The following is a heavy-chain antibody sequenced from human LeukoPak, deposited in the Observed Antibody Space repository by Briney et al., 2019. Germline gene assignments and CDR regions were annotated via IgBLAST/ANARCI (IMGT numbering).Heavy chain of an antibody. CDR3: ARLFDGNYYYYGMDV. CDR2: IYYSGST. J-gene: IGHJ6*02. V-gene: IGHV4-59*08. D-gene: IGHD5-24*01. CDR1: GGSISSYY. Sequence: NPSETLSLTCTVSGGSISSYYWSWIRQPPGKGLEWIGYIYYSGSTNYNPSLKSRVTISVDTPKNQFSLKLSSVTAADTAVYYCARLFDGNYYYYGMDVWGQGTTVTVSS.